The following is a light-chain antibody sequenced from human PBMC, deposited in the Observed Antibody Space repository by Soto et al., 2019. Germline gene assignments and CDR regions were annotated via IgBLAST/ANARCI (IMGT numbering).Light chain of an antibody. V-gene: IGLV2-8*01. CDR1: SSDGGGYNY. CDR2: EVS. J-gene: IGLJ2*01. Sequence: QSALTQPPSASGSPGQSVTISCTGTSSDGGGYNYVSWYQQHPGKAPKLMIYEVSKRPSGVPDRFSGSKSGNTASLTVSGLQAEDEDDYYCSSYAGSNNLVVFGGGTKLTVL. CDR3: SSYAGSNNLVV.